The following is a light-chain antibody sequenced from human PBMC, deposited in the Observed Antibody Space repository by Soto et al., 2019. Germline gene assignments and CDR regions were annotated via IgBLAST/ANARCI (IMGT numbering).Light chain of an antibody. CDR2: AAS. CDR1: QTISSW. CDR3: QQCGSSGT. Sequence: DIQMTQSPSTLSGSVGDRVTITCRASQTISSWLAWYQQKPGKAPKLLIYAASTLQSGVPSRFSGSGSGTDFTLTISRLEPEDFAVYYCQQCGSSGTFGQGTKVDIK. V-gene: IGKV1-5*01. J-gene: IGKJ1*01.